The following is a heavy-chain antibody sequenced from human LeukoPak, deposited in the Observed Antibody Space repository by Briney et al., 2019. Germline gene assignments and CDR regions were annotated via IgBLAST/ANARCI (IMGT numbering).Heavy chain of an antibody. CDR2: INHSGST. D-gene: IGHD3-22*01. V-gene: IGHV4-34*01. J-gene: IGHJ3*02. CDR3: ARGLYDSSGYYYRSRAFDI. CDR1: GGSFSGYY. Sequence: SETLSLTCAVYGGSFSGYYWSWIRQPPGKGLDWIGEINHSGSTNYNPSLKSRVTISVDTSKNQFSLKLSSVTAADTAVYYCARGLYDSSGYYYRSRAFDIWGQGTMVTVSS.